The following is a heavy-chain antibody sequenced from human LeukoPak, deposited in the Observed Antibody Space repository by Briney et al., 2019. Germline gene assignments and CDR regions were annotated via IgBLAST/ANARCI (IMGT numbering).Heavy chain of an antibody. CDR2: MNPNSGNT. D-gene: IGHD3-10*01. CDR1: GYTFTSYD. J-gene: IGHJ4*02. V-gene: IGHV1-8*01. Sequence: ASVKVSCKASGYTFTSYDINWVRQATGQGLEWMGWMNPNSGNTGYAQKFQGRVTMTRDTSISTAYMELSRLRSDDTAVYYCARVSMVRGVTNFDYWGQGTLVTVSS. CDR3: ARVSMVRGVTNFDY.